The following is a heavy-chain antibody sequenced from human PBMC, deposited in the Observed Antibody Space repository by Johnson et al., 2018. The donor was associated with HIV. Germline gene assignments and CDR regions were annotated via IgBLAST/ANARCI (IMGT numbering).Heavy chain of an antibody. V-gene: IGHV3-43D*03. J-gene: IGHJ3*01. CDR1: GFTFADFA. D-gene: IGHD1-26*01. CDR2: ISWDGGRT. CDR3: VTADRGSA. Sequence: VQLVESGGVVVQPGGSLRLSCVASGFTFADFAMHWVRQAPGKGLEWVSFISWDGGRTYYADSVKGRFTISRANAKNSLYLQMNSLRDEDTAVYYCVTADRGSAWGQGTMVTVSS.